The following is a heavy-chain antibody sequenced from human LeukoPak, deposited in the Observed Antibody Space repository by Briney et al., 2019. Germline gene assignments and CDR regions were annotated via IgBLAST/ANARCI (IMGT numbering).Heavy chain of an antibody. CDR3: AKVEWELLLFDY. V-gene: IGHV3-23*01. CDR1: GFTFSSYA. Sequence: AGGSLRLSCAASGFTFSSYAMSWVRQAPGKGLEWVSAISGSGGSTYYADSVKGRFTISRDNSKNTLYLQMNSLRAEDTAVYYCAKVEWELLLFDYWGQGTLVTVSS. CDR2: ISGSGGST. D-gene: IGHD1-26*01. J-gene: IGHJ4*02.